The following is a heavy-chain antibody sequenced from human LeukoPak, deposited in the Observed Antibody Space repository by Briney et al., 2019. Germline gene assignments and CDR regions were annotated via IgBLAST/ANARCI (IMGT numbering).Heavy chain of an antibody. CDR2: ISSSSSTI. D-gene: IGHD4-17*01. V-gene: IGHV3-48*01. CDR3: ARDDYGGIDY. Sequence: AGGSLRLSCAASGFTLSSYSMNWVRQAPGKGLEWVSYISSSSSTIHYADSVKGRFTISRDNAKNSVYLQMNSLRAEDTAVYYCARDDYGGIDYWGQGTLVTVSS. J-gene: IGHJ4*02. CDR1: GFTLSSYS.